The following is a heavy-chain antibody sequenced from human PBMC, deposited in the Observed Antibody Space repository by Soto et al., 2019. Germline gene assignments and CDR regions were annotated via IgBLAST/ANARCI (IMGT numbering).Heavy chain of an antibody. J-gene: IGHJ4*02. V-gene: IGHV4-34*01. D-gene: IGHD3-16*02. CDR1: GGSFSGYY. CDR2: INHSGST. Sequence: PSETLSLTCAVYGGSFSGYYWSWIRQPPVKGLEWIGEINHSGSTNYNPSLKSRVTISVDTSKNQFSLKRSSVTAADTAVYYCARVNDYVWACYRSFGYWGQGTLVAVCS. CDR3: ARVNDYVWACYRSFGY.